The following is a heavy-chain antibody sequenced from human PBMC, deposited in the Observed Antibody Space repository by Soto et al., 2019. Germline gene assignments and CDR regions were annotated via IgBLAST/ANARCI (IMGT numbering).Heavy chain of an antibody. V-gene: IGHV3-30-3*01. Sequence: GGSLRLSCAASGFTFSTYAMHWVRQAPGKGLEWVAVISYDGSNKYYADSVKGRFTISRDNSKNTLYLQMNSLRAEDTGVYYCARPYGSSSRKPADMDVWGQGTTVTVSS. J-gene: IGHJ6*02. CDR3: ARPYGSSSRKPADMDV. CDR2: ISYDGSNK. CDR1: GFTFSTYA. D-gene: IGHD6-6*01.